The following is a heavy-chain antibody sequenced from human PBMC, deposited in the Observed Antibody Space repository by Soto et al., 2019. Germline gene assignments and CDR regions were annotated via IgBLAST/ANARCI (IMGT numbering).Heavy chain of an antibody. V-gene: IGHV5-51*01. J-gene: IGHJ6*02. CDR2: IYPGDSDT. CDR1: GYSFTSYW. D-gene: IGHD3-10*01. CDR3: ARSLARYYGSGLFYYYGMDV. Sequence: GESLKISCKGSGYSFTSYWIGWVRQMPGKGLEWMGIIYPGDSDTRYSPSFQGQVTISADKSISTAYLQWSSLKASDTAMYYCARSLARYYGSGLFYYYGMDVWGQGTRVTFSS.